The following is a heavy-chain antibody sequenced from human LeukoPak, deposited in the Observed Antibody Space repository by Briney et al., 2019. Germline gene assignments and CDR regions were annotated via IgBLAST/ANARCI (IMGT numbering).Heavy chain of an antibody. Sequence: GSLRLSCAASGFTFSSYAMSWVRQAPGKGLEWVSAISGSGGSTYYADSVKGRFTISRDNSKNTLYLQMNSLRAEDTALYYCAKDITPVKYGEGGGGYFDYWGQGTLVTVSS. CDR2: ISGSGGST. V-gene: IGHV3-23*01. D-gene: IGHD1-20*01. CDR1: GFTFSSYA. J-gene: IGHJ4*02. CDR3: AKDITPVKYGEGGGGYFDY.